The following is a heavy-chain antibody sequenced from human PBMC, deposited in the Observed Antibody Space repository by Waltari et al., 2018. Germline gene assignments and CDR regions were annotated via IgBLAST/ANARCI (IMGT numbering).Heavy chain of an antibody. D-gene: IGHD2-15*01. CDR2: IYHSGST. V-gene: IGHV4-38-2*02. CDR1: GYSIRSGYY. J-gene: IGHJ3*02. CDR3: ARTYCSGGSCYGSPAGAFDI. Sequence: QVQLQESGPGLVKPSETLSLTCTVSGYSIRSGYYWGWIRQPPGKGLEWIGSIYHSGSTYYNPSLKSRVTISVDTSKNQFSLKLSSVTAADTAVYYCARTYCSGGSCYGSPAGAFDIWGQGTMVTVSS.